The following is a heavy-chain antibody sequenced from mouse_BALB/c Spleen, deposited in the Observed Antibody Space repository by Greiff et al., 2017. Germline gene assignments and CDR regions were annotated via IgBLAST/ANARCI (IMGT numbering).Heavy chain of an antibody. CDR1: GYTFTSYT. J-gene: IGHJ3*01. Sequence: VQLMESGAELARPGASVKMSCKASGYTFTSYTMHWVKQRPGQGLEWIGYINPSTGYTEYNQKFKDKATLTTDKSSSTAYMQLSSLTSEDSAVYYCARSRRRWFAYWGQGTLVTVSA. CDR3: ARSRRRWFAY. CDR2: INPSTGYT. V-gene: IGHV1-4*01. D-gene: IGHD2-12*01.